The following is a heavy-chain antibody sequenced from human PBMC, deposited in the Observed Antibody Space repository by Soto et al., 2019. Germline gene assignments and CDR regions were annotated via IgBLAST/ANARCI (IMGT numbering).Heavy chain of an antibody. Sequence: SVKVSCKASGGTFSSYTISWVRQAPGQGLERMGRISPNHGKTNYAQKFQGRVTMTTDTSTSTAYMELRSLRSDDTAVYYCAREGWNLNWFDPWGQGTLVTVSS. J-gene: IGHJ5*02. CDR2: ISPNHGKT. V-gene: IGHV1-69*08. CDR1: GGTFSSYT. CDR3: AREGWNLNWFDP. D-gene: IGHD1-7*01.